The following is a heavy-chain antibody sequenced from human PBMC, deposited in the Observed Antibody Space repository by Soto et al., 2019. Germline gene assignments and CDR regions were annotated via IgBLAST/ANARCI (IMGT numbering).Heavy chain of an antibody. Sequence: LQLQEYGSGLVRPSQTLSLTCVVSGGAIRSGGYSWSWIRQSPGKGLEWIVYMYLSGLTYYNPSLKCRVSLSIDKINNLFSLTLTSVPAADNAVYFCARGHAATASIWGRGTLVTVTS. V-gene: IGHV4-30-2*06. CDR1: GGAIRSGGYS. CDR3: ARGHAATASI. D-gene: IGHD6-25*01. CDR2: MYLSGLT. J-gene: IGHJ4*02.